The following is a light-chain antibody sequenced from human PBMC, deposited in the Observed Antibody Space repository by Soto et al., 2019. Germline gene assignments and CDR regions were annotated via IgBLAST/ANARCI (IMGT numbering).Light chain of an antibody. CDR2: GNS. CDR3: QSYDSSLRGGV. J-gene: IGLJ3*02. Sequence: QSVLTQPPSVSGAPGQRVTISCTGSSSNIGAGYDEHWYQQLPGTAPKLLIYGNSNRPSGVPDRFSGSKSGSSASLAITGLQAEDEADYYCQSYDSSLRGGVFGGGTKLTVL. V-gene: IGLV1-40*01. CDR1: SSNIGAGYD.